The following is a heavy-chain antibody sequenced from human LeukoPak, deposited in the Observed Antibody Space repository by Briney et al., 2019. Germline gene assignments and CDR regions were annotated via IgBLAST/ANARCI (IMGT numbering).Heavy chain of an antibody. CDR3: ARDQGGYNEMNFDY. Sequence: GSLRLSCAASGSTFSSYEMNWVRQAPGKGLEWVSYISSSGSTIYYADSVKGRFTISRDNAKNSLYLQMNSLRAEDTAVYYCARDQGGYNEMNFDYWGQGTLVTVSS. J-gene: IGHJ4*02. CDR1: GSTFSSYE. V-gene: IGHV3-48*03. CDR2: ISSSGSTI. D-gene: IGHD5-24*01.